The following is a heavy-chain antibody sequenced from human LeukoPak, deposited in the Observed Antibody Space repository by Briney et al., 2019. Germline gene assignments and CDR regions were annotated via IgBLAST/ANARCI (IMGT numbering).Heavy chain of an antibody. D-gene: IGHD1-26*01. CDR1: GFTFSSYW. Sequence: GGSLRLSCAASGFTFSSYWMHWVRQAPGKGLVWVSRINTDGSSTSYADSVKGRFTISRDNAKNTLYLQMNSLRAEDTAVYYRARSYLGATTVYYFDYWGQGTLVTVSS. CDR3: ARSYLGATTVYYFDY. V-gene: IGHV3-74*01. CDR2: INTDGSST. J-gene: IGHJ4*02.